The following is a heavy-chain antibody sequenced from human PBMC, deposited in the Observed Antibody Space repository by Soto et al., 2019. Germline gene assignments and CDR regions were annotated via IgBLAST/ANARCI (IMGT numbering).Heavy chain of an antibody. CDR2: TKNKANSYTT. CDR3: ARVASICSGIRLFDY. CDR1: GFTFSDHY. Sequence: EVQLVESGGGLVQPGGSLRLSCAASGFTFSDHYMDWVRQAPGKGLEWVGRTKNKANSYTTEYAASVKGRFTISRDDSRNSVYLQMNSLKAEDTAIYYCARVASICSGIRLFDYWGQGTLVTVSS. J-gene: IGHJ4*02. D-gene: IGHD3-10*02. V-gene: IGHV3-72*01.